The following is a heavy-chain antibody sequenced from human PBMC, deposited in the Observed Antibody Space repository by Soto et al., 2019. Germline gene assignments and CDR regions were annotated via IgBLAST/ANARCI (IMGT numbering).Heavy chain of an antibody. CDR3: ARDRNRVDYGMDV. Sequence: TLSLTCTVSGGSISSGGYYWSWIRQHPGKGLEWIGYIYYSGSTYYNPSLKSRVTISVDTSKNQFSLKLSSVTAADTAVYYCARDRNRVDYGMDVWGQGTTVTVS. V-gene: IGHV4-31*03. CDR1: GGSISSGGYY. CDR2: IYYSGST. J-gene: IGHJ6*02. D-gene: IGHD2-15*01.